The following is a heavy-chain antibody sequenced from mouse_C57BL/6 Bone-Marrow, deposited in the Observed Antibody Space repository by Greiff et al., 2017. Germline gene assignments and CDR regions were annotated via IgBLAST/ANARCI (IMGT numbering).Heavy chain of an antibody. CDR1: GFTFSDYG. CDR2: ISSGSSTI. D-gene: IGHD2-5*01. CDR3: ASKGYYSNYVFYAMDY. Sequence: EVKLVESGGGLVKPGGSLKLSCAASGFTFSDYGMHWVRQAPEKGLEWVAYISSGSSTIYYADTVKGRFTISRDNAKNTLFLQMTSLRSEDTAMYYCASKGYYSNYVFYAMDYWGQGTSVTVSS. V-gene: IGHV5-17*01. J-gene: IGHJ4*01.